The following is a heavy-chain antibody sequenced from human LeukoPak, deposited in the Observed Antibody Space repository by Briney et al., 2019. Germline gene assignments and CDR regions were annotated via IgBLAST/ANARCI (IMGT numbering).Heavy chain of an antibody. J-gene: IGHJ6*02. CDR3: ARDSWWFEQLAPGDYYYGMDV. D-gene: IGHD6-13*01. Sequence: GGSLRLSCVDSGFTYHNIWMSWVRQAPGKGPEWVGRIKSKINGGTIDYAAAVKDRFTISRDASKNTLYLQMDSLKTEDTAVYYCARDSWWFEQLAPGDYYYGMDVWGQGTTVTVSS. CDR1: GFTYHNIW. V-gene: IGHV3-15*01. CDR2: IKSKINGGTI.